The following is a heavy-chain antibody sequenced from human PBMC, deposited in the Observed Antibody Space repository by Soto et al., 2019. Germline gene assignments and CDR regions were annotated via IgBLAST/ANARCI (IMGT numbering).Heavy chain of an antibody. CDR2: IYWDDDK. CDR1: GFSLSTSEVG. Sequence: QITLKESGPTLVKPTQTLTLTCTFSGFSLSTSEVGVGWIRQPPGKALEWLALIYWDDDKRYSPSLKSRLTITKDTSKNHVVLTMTNMDPVDTATYYCAHRRSYCSGGSCYSGFDYWGQGTLVTVSS. CDR3: AHRRSYCSGGSCYSGFDY. J-gene: IGHJ4*02. V-gene: IGHV2-5*02. D-gene: IGHD2-15*01.